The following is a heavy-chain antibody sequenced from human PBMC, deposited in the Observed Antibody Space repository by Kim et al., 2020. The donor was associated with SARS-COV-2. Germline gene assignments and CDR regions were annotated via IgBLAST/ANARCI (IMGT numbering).Heavy chain of an antibody. CDR3: ARDITPRYLDY. Sequence: GSLRLSCAASGFTFSRHGMHWVRQAPGKGLEWVAVIWYDGSNEYYADSVEGRFTISRDNSKNTLYLQMNSLRAEDTAVYYCARDITPRYLDYWGQGTLV. CDR1: GFTFSRHG. V-gene: IGHV3-33*01. D-gene: IGHD6-6*01. CDR2: IWYDGSNE. J-gene: IGHJ4*02.